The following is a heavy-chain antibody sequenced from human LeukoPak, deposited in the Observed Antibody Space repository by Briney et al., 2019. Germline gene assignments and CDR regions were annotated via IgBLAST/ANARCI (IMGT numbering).Heavy chain of an antibody. CDR2: IYSGGST. CDR1: GFTVSSNY. D-gene: IGHD4-11*01. V-gene: IGHV3-66*02. J-gene: IGHJ4*02. Sequence: PGGSLRLSCAASGFTVSSNYMSWVRQAPGKGLEWVSVIYSGGSTYYADSVKGRFTISRDNSKNTLYLRMNSLRAEDTAVYYCARGKVTVPLYYFDYWGQGTLVTVSS. CDR3: ARGKVTVPLYYFDY.